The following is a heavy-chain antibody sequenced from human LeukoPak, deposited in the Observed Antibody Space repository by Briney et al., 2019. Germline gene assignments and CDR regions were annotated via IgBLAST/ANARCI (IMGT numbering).Heavy chain of an antibody. Sequence: GGSLRLSCAASGFTFRSYGMHWVRQAPGKGREWVAVIWYDGSNKYYADSVKGRFTISRDNSKNTLYLQMNSLRAEDTAVYYCAGGQSVGYWGQGTLVTVSS. J-gene: IGHJ4*02. CDR3: AGGQSVGY. D-gene: IGHD4-23*01. CDR1: GFTFRSYG. CDR2: IWYDGSNK. V-gene: IGHV3-33*01.